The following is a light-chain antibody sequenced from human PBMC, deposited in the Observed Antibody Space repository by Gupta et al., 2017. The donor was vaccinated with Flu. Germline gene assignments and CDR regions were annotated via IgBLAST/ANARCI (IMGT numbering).Light chain of an antibody. CDR1: SPINRY. V-gene: IGKV3-11*01. CDR3: QQRSNGLS. Sequence: VLTQSLATLSLSPGDRATLSCWASSPINRYLAWYQQRPGQAPRLLIHSASSRATGIPARFSGSGSGTDYTLTITSLEPEDVAVYYCQQRSNGLSFGGGTKVEIK. J-gene: IGKJ4*01. CDR2: SAS.